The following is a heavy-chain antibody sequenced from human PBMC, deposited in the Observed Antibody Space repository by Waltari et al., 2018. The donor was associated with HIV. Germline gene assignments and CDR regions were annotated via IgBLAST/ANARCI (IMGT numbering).Heavy chain of an antibody. Sequence: EVQLVESGGGLVQPGRSLGLSCTASGFTFGVYAMSWVRQAPGRGLEWVGFTRSKTYGGTTEYAASVKGRFTISRDDSKSIAYLQMNSLKSEDTAVYYCSRVGAAAAVTLDYWGQGTLVTVSS. J-gene: IGHJ4*02. V-gene: IGHV3-49*04. CDR3: SRVGAAAAVTLDY. CDR1: GFTFGVYA. CDR2: TRSKTYGGTT. D-gene: IGHD6-13*01.